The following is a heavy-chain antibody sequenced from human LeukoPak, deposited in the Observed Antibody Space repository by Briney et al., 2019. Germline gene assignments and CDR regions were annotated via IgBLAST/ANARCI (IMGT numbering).Heavy chain of an antibody. CDR3: TKEGQYYYDSSGYYPIDY. J-gene: IGHJ4*02. D-gene: IGHD3-22*01. CDR2: NSGRGGRT. V-gene: IGHV3-23*01. Sequence: GGSLRLSCAASGFTFSSYSMSWVPQAPGKGLEWVSANSGRGGRTYYADSVKGRFTISRDNSKITLYLQMNSLRAEDTAVYYCTKEGQYYYDSSGYYPIDYWGQGTLVTVSS. CDR1: GFTFSSYS.